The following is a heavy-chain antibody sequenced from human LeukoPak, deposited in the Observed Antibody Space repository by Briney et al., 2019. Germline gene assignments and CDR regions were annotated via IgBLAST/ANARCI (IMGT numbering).Heavy chain of an antibody. J-gene: IGHJ4*02. Sequence: PGGSLRLSCAATEFTVSRSYMTWVRQAPGKGLEWVAVISYDGSNKYYADSVKGRFTISRDNSKNTLYLQMNSLRAEDTAVYYCARGDVVVPAAPLYWGQGTLVTVSS. CDR3: ARGDVVVPAAPLY. V-gene: IGHV3-30-3*01. CDR2: ISYDGSNK. D-gene: IGHD2-2*01. CDR1: EFTVSRSY.